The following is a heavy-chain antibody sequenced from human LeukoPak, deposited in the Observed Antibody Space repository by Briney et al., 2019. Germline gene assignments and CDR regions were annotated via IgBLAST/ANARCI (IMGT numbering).Heavy chain of an antibody. J-gene: IGHJ4*02. CDR1: GYTFTGYY. Sequence: AAVKVSCKASGYTFTGYYMHWVRQAPGQGLEWMGWINPNSGGTNYAQKFQGRVTMTRDTSITTAYMELSRLTSDDTAVYYCARGKMNGDDFDYWGQGTLVTVSS. D-gene: IGHD4-17*01. CDR2: INPNSGGT. V-gene: IGHV1-2*02. CDR3: ARGKMNGDDFDY.